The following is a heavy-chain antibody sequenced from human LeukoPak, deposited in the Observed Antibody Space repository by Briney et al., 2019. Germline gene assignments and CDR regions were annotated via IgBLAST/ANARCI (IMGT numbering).Heavy chain of an antibody. CDR2: FDPKDGET. CDR1: GYTLTELY. D-gene: IGHD3-10*01. V-gene: IGHV1-24*01. J-gene: IGHJ3*02. CDR3: TTGGRSSDAFDI. Sequence: ASVKVSCKVSGYTLTELYMHWVGQAPGKGLEWMGGFDPKDGETIYAQKFQGRVTMTEDTSTDTAYMEVSSLRSEDTAVYYCTTGGRSSDAFDIWGQGTLVTVSS.